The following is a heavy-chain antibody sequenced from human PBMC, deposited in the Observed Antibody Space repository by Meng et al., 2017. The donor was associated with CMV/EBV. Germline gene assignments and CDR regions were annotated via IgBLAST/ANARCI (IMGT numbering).Heavy chain of an antibody. CDR3: ARDNRRGGVDY. V-gene: IGHV4-30-4*08. Sequence: RQEPGPGLVKPSQTLSLTCPVSGGSISSGDYYWSWIRQPPGKGLEWIGYIYYSGSTYYNPSLKSRVTISVDTSKNQFSLKLSSVTAADTAVYYCARDNRRGGVDYWGQGTLVTVSS. CDR1: GGSISSGDYY. D-gene: IGHD3-3*01. CDR2: IYYSGST. J-gene: IGHJ4*02.